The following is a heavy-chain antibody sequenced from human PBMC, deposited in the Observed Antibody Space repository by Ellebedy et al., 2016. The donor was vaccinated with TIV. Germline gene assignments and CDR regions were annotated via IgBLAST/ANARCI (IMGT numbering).Heavy chain of an antibody. V-gene: IGHV3-23*01. CDR2: ISAGGGST. CDR3: AKDRTTRSSWSKFDS. CDR1: GFPFSDYL. Sequence: ETLSLTCAASGFPFSDYLMSWVRQRPGKGLEWASDISAGGGSTYYAESVKGRFTISRDNSKDTLFLEMKSLRPDDAALYFCAKDRTTRSSWSKFDSWGLGTLVTVSS. D-gene: IGHD6-13*01. J-gene: IGHJ4*02.